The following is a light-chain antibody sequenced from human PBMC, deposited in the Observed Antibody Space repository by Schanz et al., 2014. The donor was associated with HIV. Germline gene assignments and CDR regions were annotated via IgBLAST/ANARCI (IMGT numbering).Light chain of an antibody. CDR1: HSVSSN. CDR2: GAS. Sequence: DIVLTQSPDTLSVPPGERATLSCRASHSVSSNFFAWYQQKPGQAPRLLIFGASNRAAGIPDRFSGGESGTDFTLTISSLQSEDFALYYCLHYNGWPTFGQGTRLEIK. J-gene: IGKJ5*01. CDR3: LHYNGWPT. V-gene: IGKV3D-15*01.